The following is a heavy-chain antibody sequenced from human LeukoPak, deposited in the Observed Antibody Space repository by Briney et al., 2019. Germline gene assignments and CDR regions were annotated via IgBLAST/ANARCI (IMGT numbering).Heavy chain of an antibody. Sequence: PSETPSLTCTVSGGSISSYYWSWIRQPPGKGLEWIGYIYYSGSTNYNPSLKSRVTISVDTSKNQFSLKLSSVTAADTAVYHCARLGAFDIWGQGTMVTVSS. J-gene: IGHJ3*02. CDR2: IYYSGST. CDR3: ARLGAFDI. CDR1: GGSISSYY. V-gene: IGHV4-59*08.